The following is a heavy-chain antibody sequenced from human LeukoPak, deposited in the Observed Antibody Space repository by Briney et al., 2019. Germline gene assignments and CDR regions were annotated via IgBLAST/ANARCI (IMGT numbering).Heavy chain of an antibody. J-gene: IGHJ3*02. CDR1: GFTFSSYA. D-gene: IGHD6-13*01. CDR3: AKSSSSWDLSDAFDI. Sequence: PGGSLRLSCAASGFTFSSYAMSWVRQAPGKGLEWVSAISGSGGSTYYADSVKGRFTISRDNSKNALYLQMNSLRAEDTAVYYCAKSSSSWDLSDAFDIWGQGTMVTVSS. CDR2: ISGSGGST. V-gene: IGHV3-23*01.